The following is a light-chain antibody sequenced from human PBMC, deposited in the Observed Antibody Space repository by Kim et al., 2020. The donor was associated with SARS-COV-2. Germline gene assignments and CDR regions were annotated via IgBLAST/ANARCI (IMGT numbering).Light chain of an antibody. Sequence: ADYEIHWYQQFPGTAPKLLIYDHHDRPSGVPDRFSGAKSGTSASLAITGLRAEDEAYYYCQSYDKDLSGWVFGGGTQLTVL. J-gene: IGLJ3*02. CDR1: ADYE. CDR3: QSYDKDLSGWV. CDR2: DHH. V-gene: IGLV1-40*01.